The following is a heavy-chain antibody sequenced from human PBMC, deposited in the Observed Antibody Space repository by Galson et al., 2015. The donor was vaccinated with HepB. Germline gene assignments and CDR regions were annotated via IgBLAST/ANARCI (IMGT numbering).Heavy chain of an antibody. Sequence: ETLSLTCTVSGGSISSYYWSWIRQPQGKGLEWIGYIYYSGSTNYNPSLKSRVTISVDTSKNQFSLKLSSVTAADTAVYYCARRYDFWSGYGGNWFDPWGQGTLVTVSS. CDR2: IYYSGST. V-gene: IGHV4-59*08. D-gene: IGHD3-3*01. CDR1: GGSISSYY. J-gene: IGHJ5*02. CDR3: ARRYDFWSGYGGNWFDP.